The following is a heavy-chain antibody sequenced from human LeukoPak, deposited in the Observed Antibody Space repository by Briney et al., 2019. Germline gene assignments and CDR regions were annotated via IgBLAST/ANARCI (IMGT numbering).Heavy chain of an antibody. CDR1: GFTFSDYY. V-gene: IGHV3-11*04. J-gene: IGHJ4*02. Sequence: PGGSLRLSRAASGFTFSDYYMSWIRQAPGKGLEWVSYISSSGSTIYYADSVKGRFTISRDNAKNSLYLQMNSLRAEDTAVYYCARSLRIAARPPYYFDYWGQGTLVTVSS. CDR2: ISSSGSTI. CDR3: ARSLRIAARPPYYFDY. D-gene: IGHD6-6*01.